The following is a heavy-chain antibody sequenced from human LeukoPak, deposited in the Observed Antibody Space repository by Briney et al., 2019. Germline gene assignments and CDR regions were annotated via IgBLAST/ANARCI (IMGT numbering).Heavy chain of an antibody. Sequence: GGSLRLSCAASGFTFDDYAMHWVRQAPGKGLEWVSGISWSSDNIDYADSVKGRFTISTDISKNTLYLQVNRLRAEDTAIYYCAKGPGATYFDSWGQGTLVIVSS. D-gene: IGHD1-14*01. CDR2: ISWSSDNI. CDR1: GFTFDDYA. J-gene: IGHJ4*02. CDR3: AKGPGATYFDS. V-gene: IGHV3-9*01.